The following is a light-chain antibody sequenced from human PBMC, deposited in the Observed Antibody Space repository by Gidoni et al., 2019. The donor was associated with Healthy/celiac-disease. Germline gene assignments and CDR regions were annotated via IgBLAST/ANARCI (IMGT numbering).Light chain of an antibody. CDR2: DTF. CDR3: QQRSNWPLT. CDR1: QSVSSY. V-gene: IGKV3-11*01. Sequence: EIVLTQSPATLSLSPGERATLSCRASQSVSSYLGWFQQKPGQAARLLIYDTFNRATGVPARFSGSGSGTDFTLTISSLEPEDFAVYYCQQRSNWPLTFGGGTKVEIK. J-gene: IGKJ4*01.